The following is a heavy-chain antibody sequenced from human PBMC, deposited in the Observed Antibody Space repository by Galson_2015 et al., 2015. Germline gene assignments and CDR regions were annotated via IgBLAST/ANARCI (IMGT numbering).Heavy chain of an antibody. D-gene: IGHD1-1*01. CDR2: ISYDGSNK. Sequence: SLRLSCAASGFIFSNYAMHWVRQAPGKGLEWVAVISYDGSNKYYADSMKGRFTIPRDNSKNTLFLQMNSLRAEDTAVYYCARAVCIGGSTNCYYNYYGMDVWGQGTTVTVS. CDR3: ARAVCIGGSTNCYYNYYGMDV. V-gene: IGHV3-30-3*01. CDR1: GFIFSNYA. J-gene: IGHJ6*02.